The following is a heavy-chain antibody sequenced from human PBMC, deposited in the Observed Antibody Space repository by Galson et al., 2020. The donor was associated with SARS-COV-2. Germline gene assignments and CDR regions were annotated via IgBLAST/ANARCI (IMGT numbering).Heavy chain of an antibody. J-gene: IGHJ5*02. Sequence: SETLSLTCTVSGGSISSSSYYWGWIRQPPGKGLEWIGSIYYSGSTYYNPSLKSRVTISVDTSKNQFSLKLSSVTAADTAVYYCARDHSGTTIFGVDPNNWFDPWGQGTLVTVSS. CDR1: GGSISSSSYY. D-gene: IGHD3-3*01. CDR3: ARDHSGTTIFGVDPNNWFDP. CDR2: IYYSGST. V-gene: IGHV4-39*07.